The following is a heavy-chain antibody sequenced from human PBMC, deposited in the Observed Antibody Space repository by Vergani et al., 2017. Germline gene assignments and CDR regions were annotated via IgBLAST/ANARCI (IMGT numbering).Heavy chain of an antibody. CDR2: IIPIFGTA. J-gene: IGHJ4*02. D-gene: IGHD3/OR15-3a*01. V-gene: IGHV1-69*06. CDR3: ARNGPPDWATGQSFDY. Sequence: QVQLVQSGAEVKKPGSSVKVSCKASGGTFSSYAISWVRQAPGQGLEWMGGIIPIFGTANYAQKCQGRVAMTADKSTSTAYMELSSLRSEDTAVYYCARNGPPDWATGQSFDYWGQGTLVTVSS. CDR1: GGTFSSYA.